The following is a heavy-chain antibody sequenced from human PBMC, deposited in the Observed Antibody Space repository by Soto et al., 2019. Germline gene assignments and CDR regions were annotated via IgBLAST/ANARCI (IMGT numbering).Heavy chain of an antibody. CDR3: SRVYGGYDPYY. J-gene: IGHJ4*02. D-gene: IGHD5-12*01. CDR2: ISSSSSYA. V-gene: IGHV3-11*06. CDR1: GFTFSDYY. Sequence: QVQLVESGGGLVKPGGSLRLSCAASGFTFSDYYMSWIRQAPGKGLEWVSYISSSSSYANYADSVKGRFTMSRDNAKNSLYLQMNSLRAEDTAVYYCSRVYGGYDPYYWGQGTLVTVSS.